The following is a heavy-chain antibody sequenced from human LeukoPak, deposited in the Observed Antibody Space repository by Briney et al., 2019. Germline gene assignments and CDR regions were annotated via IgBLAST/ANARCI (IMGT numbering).Heavy chain of an antibody. Sequence: GESLKISCKGSGYSFTSYWIGWVRQMPGKGLEWMGIISPGDSDTRYSPSFQGQVTISADKSISTAYLQWSSLKASDTAMYYCARNQYSSGWYADYYYMDVWGKGTTVTVSS. CDR1: GYSFTSYW. J-gene: IGHJ6*03. CDR3: ARNQYSSGWYADYYYMDV. D-gene: IGHD6-19*01. CDR2: ISPGDSDT. V-gene: IGHV5-51*01.